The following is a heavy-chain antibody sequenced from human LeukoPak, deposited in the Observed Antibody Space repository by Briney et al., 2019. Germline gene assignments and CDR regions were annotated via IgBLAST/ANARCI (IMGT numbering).Heavy chain of an antibody. CDR2: ISYDGSNK. CDR1: GFTFSSYG. CDR3: ARDLYGSGSPNAFDI. Sequence: PGGPLRLSCAASGFTFSSYGMHWVRQAPGKGLEWVAVISYDGSNKYYADSVKGRFTISRDNSKNTLYLQMNSLRAEDTAVYYCARDLYGSGSPNAFDIWGQGTMVTVSS. V-gene: IGHV3-30*19. D-gene: IGHD3-10*01. J-gene: IGHJ3*02.